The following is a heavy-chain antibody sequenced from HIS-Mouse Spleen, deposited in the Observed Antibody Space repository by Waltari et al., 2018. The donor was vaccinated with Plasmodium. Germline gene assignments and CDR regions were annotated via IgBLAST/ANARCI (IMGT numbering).Heavy chain of an antibody. D-gene: IGHD6-13*01. CDR3: ASSWYWYFDL. V-gene: IGHV3-7*01. CDR1: GFPFSSDW. CDR2: IKQDGSEK. J-gene: IGHJ2*01. Sequence: EVQLVESGGGLVQPGGSLRLPCAASGFPFSSDWMGWVRQAPGKGLEWVANIKQDGSEKYYVDSVKGRFTISRDNAKNSLYLQMNSLRAEDTAVYYCASSWYWYFDLWGHGTLVTVSS.